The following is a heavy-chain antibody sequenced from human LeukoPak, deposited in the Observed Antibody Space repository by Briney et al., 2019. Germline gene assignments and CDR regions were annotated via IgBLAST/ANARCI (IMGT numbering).Heavy chain of an antibody. V-gene: IGHV4-39*01. CDR1: GGSISSSGYY. D-gene: IGHD3-16*01. J-gene: IGHJ5*02. CDR2: IYYSGST. CDR3: ARRVGGSVNGFDP. Sequence: SQTLSLTCTVSGGSISSSGYYWSWIRQPPGKGLEWIGYIYYSGSTYYNPALKSRVTISVDTSKNQFSLKLSSVTAVDTAVYYCARRVGGSVNGFDPRVQGTIVSVSS.